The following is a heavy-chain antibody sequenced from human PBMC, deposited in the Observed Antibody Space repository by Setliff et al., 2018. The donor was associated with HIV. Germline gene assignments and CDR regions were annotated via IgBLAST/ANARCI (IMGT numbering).Heavy chain of an antibody. J-gene: IGHJ6*02. CDR3: ARGHCSGTNCYGVDYYGMDV. D-gene: IGHD2-2*01. CDR2: IYHSEYT. CDR1: GGSISSDNW. V-gene: IGHV4-4*02. Sequence: SETLSLTCAVSGGSISSDNWWTWVCQPPGKGLEWIGEIYHSEYTNYNASLKSRVSMSVDKSKNQFSLKLTSVTAADTAVYYCARGHCSGTNCYGVDYYGMDVWGQGTTVTVSS.